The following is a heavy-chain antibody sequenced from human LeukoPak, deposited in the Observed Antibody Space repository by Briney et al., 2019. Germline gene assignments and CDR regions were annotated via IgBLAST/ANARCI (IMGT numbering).Heavy chain of an antibody. V-gene: IGHV4-34*01. Sequence: PSETLSLTCAVYGGSFSGYYWSWIRQPPGKGLEWIGEINHSGSTNYNRSLKSLVTMSVDTSKNQFSLKLSSVTAADTAVYYCARDGGGPSGQSWSQGTLVTVSS. CDR3: ARDGGGPSGQS. CDR2: INHSGST. D-gene: IGHD5-24*01. CDR1: GGSFSGYY. J-gene: IGHJ5*02.